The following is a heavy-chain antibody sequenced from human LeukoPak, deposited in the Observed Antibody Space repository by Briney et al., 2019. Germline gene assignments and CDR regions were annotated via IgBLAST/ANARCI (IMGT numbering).Heavy chain of an antibody. CDR3: TTASYSGSTGYYYYYYMDV. V-gene: IGHV3-15*01. CDR2: IKSKTDGGTT. J-gene: IGHJ6*03. D-gene: IGHD1-26*01. Sequence: GGSLRLSYAASGFTLSNAWMSWVRQAPGKGLEWVGRIKSKTDGGTTDYAAPVKGRFTISRDDSKNTLYLQMNSLKTEDTAVYYCTTASYSGSTGYYYYYYMDVWGKGTTVTISS. CDR1: GFTLSNAW.